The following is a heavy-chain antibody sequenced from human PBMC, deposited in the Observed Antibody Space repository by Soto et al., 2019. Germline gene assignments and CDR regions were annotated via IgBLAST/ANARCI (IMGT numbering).Heavy chain of an antibody. CDR1: GFTFSSYG. J-gene: IGHJ6*03. D-gene: IGHD6-19*01. CDR3: ARVKYSSYYYYYMDV. V-gene: IGHV3-33*01. CDR2: IWYDGSNK. Sequence: SLRLSCAASGFTFSSYGMHWVRQAPGKGLEWVAVIWYDGSNKYYADSVKGRFTISRDNSKNTLYLQMNSLRAEDTAVYYCARVKYSSYYYYYMDVWGKGTTVTVSS.